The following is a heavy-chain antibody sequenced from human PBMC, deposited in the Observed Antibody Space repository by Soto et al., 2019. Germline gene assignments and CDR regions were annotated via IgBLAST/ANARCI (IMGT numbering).Heavy chain of an antibody. Sequence: ASVKVSCKASGGTFSSYTISWVRQAPGQGLEWMGRIIPILGIANYAQKFQGRVTITADKSTSTAYMELSSLRSEDTAVYYCAREQYYGDYYFDYWGQGTLVTVSS. J-gene: IGHJ4*02. CDR3: AREQYYGDYYFDY. D-gene: IGHD4-17*01. CDR1: GGTFSSYT. V-gene: IGHV1-69*04. CDR2: IIPILGIA.